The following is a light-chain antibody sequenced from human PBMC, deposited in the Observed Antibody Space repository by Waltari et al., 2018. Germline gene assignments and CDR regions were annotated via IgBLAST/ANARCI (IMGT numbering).Light chain of an antibody. Sequence: QSALTQPASVSGSPGQSITISCTGTSSDVGGYNYVSWYQQHPGKAPKLMIYDVSKRPSGVSKLFSGSKSGNTASLTISGLQAEDEADYYCSSYTSSSTVVFGGGTKLTVL. CDR3: SSYTSSSTVV. CDR1: SSDVGGYNY. CDR2: DVS. V-gene: IGLV2-14*01. J-gene: IGLJ2*01.